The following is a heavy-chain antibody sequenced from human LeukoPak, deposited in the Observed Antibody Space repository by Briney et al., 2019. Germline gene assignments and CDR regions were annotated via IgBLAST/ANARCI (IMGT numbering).Heavy chain of an antibody. D-gene: IGHD3-22*01. J-gene: IGHJ4*02. CDR2: IYHSGST. Sequence: SQTLSLTCAVSGGSISSGGYSWSWIRQPPGKGLEWIGYIYHSGSTYYNSSLKSRVTISVDRSKNQFSLKLSSVTAADTAVYYCAGSDYYDSSGYSTFDYWGQGTLVTVSS. CDR3: AGSDYYDSSGYSTFDY. CDR1: GGSISSGGYS. V-gene: IGHV4-30-2*01.